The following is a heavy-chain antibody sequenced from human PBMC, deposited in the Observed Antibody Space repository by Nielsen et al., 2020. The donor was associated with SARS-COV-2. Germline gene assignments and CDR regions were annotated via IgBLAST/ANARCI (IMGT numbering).Heavy chain of an antibody. CDR1: GFTFSSYD. CDR3: ARAETYDSSGYYSPALDY. CDR2: IGTAGDT. D-gene: IGHD3-22*01. Sequence: GESLKISCAASGFTFSSYDMHWDRQATGKGLEWVSAIGTAGDTCYPGSVKGRFTISRENAKNSLYLQMNSLRAGDTAVYYCARAETYDSSGYYSPALDYWGQGTLVTVSS. V-gene: IGHV3-13*04. J-gene: IGHJ4*02.